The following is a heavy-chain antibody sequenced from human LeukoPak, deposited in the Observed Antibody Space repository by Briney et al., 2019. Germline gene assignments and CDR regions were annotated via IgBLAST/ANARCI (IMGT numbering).Heavy chain of an antibody. CDR2: IYPSDSDT. CDR3: ARSNYNILTGYYMDV. Sequence: GESLKISCKGSGYSFTSYWIGWVRQMPGKGLEWMGIIYPSDSDTRYSPSFQGQVTISADKSISTAYLQWSSLKASDTAMYYCARSNYNILTGYYMDVWGQGTTVTVSS. J-gene: IGHJ6*02. D-gene: IGHD3-9*01. CDR1: GYSFTSYW. V-gene: IGHV5-51*01.